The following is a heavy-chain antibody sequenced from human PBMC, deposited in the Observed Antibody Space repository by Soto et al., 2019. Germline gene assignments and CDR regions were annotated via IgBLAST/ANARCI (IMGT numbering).Heavy chain of an antibody. CDR2: IDSSSSYI. D-gene: IGHD3-22*01. J-gene: IGHJ3*01. Sequence: GGSLRLSCAASGFTFSTSTWNWVRQAPGKGLEWVSSIDSSSSYIYYADSVKGRFSISRDNAKNSLYLQMNSLRAEDTAVYFCARFPGDFYDDSGMDAFDFWGQVTMVTVSS. CDR1: GFTFSTST. V-gene: IGHV3-21*01. CDR3: ARFPGDFYDDSGMDAFDF.